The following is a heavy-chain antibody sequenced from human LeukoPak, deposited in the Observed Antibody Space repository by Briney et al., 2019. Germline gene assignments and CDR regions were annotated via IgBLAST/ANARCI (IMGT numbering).Heavy chain of an antibody. Sequence: ASVKVSCKASGYTFTSYGISWVRQAPGQGLEWMGWIGAYNGNTNYAQKLQGRVTMTTDTSTSTAYMELRSLRSDDTAVYYCARDHNSSGWSAIDYWGQGTLVTVSS. CDR3: ARDHNSSGWSAIDY. CDR2: IGAYNGNT. J-gene: IGHJ4*02. V-gene: IGHV1-18*01. D-gene: IGHD6-19*01. CDR1: GYTFTSYG.